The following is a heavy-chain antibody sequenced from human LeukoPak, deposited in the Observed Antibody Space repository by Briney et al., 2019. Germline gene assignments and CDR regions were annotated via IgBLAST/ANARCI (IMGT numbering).Heavy chain of an antibody. CDR1: GGSSSSYY. D-gene: IGHD1-26*01. J-gene: IGHJ4*02. CDR2: IYYSGST. V-gene: IGHV4-59*08. CDR3: ARLYRESDFDY. Sequence: PSETLSLTCTVSGGSSSSYYWSWIRQPPGKALEWIGYIYYSGSTNYNPSLKSRVTISVDTSKNQFSLKLSSVTAADTAVYYCARLYRESDFDYWGQGTLVTVSS.